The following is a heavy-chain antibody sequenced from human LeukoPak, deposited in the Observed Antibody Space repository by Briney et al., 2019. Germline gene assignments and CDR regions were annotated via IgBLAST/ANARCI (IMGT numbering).Heavy chain of an antibody. D-gene: IGHD2-2*01. Sequence: GGSLRLSCAASGFTSSSYSMNWVRQAPGKGLEWVSSISSSSSYIYYADSVKGRFTISRDNAKNSLYLQMNSLRAEDTAVYYCARSRDIVVVPAAAPRFWGQGTLVTVSS. CDR3: ARSRDIVVVPAAAPRF. CDR2: ISSSSSYI. V-gene: IGHV3-21*01. J-gene: IGHJ4*02. CDR1: GFTSSSYS.